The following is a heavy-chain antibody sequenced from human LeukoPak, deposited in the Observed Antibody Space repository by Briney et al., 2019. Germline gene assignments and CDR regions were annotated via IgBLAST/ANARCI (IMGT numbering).Heavy chain of an antibody. Sequence: SETLSLTCTVSGGSISSYYWSWIRQPPGKGLEWIGYIYYSGSTNYNPSLKSRVTISVDTSKNQFSLKLSSVTAADTAVYYCARAGNDAFDIWGQGTMVTVSS. V-gene: IGHV4-59*12. J-gene: IGHJ3*02. CDR1: GGSISSYY. CDR2: IYYSGST. CDR3: ARAGNDAFDI.